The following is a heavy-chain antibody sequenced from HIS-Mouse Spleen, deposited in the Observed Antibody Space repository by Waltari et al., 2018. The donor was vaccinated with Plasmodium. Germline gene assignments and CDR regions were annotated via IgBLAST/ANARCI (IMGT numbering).Heavy chain of an antibody. CDR3: ARDLAAAGHFDY. D-gene: IGHD6-13*01. CDR2: INPNRGGT. CDR1: GYTFTGHY. V-gene: IGHV1-2*02. J-gene: IGHJ4*02. Sequence: QVQLVQSGAEVKKPGASVKVPCQASGYTFTGHYVPRLRQAPGQGLEWMGWINPNRGGTNYAQKFQGRVTMTRDTSISTAYMELSRLRSDDTAVYYCARDLAAAGHFDYWGQGTLVTVSS.